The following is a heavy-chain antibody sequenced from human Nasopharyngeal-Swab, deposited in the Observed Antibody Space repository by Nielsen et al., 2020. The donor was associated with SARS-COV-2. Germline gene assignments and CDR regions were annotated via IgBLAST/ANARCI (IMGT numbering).Heavy chain of an antibody. CDR1: GGSISSSNW. CDR3: ARAGGGSYTTYYYYGMDV. D-gene: IGHD1-26*01. V-gene: IGHV4-4*02. J-gene: IGHJ6*02. Sequence: SETLSLTCAVSGGSISSSNWWSWVRQPPGKGLEWIGEIYHSGSTNYNPSLKSRVTISVDKSKNQFSLKLSSVTAADTAVYYCARAGGGSYTTYYYYGMDVWGQGTTVTVSS. CDR2: IYHSGST.